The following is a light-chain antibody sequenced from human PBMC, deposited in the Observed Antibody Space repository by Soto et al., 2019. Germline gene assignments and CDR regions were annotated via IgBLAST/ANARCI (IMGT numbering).Light chain of an antibody. Sequence: ESVLTQSPATLSLSPGERATLSCRARQSVSSYLAWYQQKPGQAPRLLIYDASNRATGIPARFSGSGSGTDFTLTISSLEPEDFAVYYCQQRSKWPRTFGQGTKVDIK. CDR2: DAS. J-gene: IGKJ1*01. V-gene: IGKV3-11*01. CDR1: QSVSSY. CDR3: QQRSKWPRT.